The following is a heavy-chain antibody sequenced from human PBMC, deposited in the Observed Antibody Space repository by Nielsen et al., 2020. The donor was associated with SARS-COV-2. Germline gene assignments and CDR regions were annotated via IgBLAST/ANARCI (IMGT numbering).Heavy chain of an antibody. Sequence: SVKVSCKASRYSFASYSMHWVRQAPGQMLEWMGWINAGNGNTRYSQKFQGRVTITRDTSASTAYMELSSLRSEDTAVYYCARHLRGYIDYWGQGTLVTVSS. CDR2: INAGNGNT. CDR3: ARHLRGYIDY. V-gene: IGHV1-3*01. J-gene: IGHJ4*02. CDR1: RYSFASYS.